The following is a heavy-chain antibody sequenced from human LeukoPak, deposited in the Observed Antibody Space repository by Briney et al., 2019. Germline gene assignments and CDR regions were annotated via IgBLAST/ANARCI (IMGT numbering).Heavy chain of an antibody. Sequence: PGGSLRLSCAASGLTFSSYAMSWVRQAPGKGLEWVSAISGSGGSTYYADSVKGRFTISRDNSKNTLYLQMNSLRAEDTAVYYCAKDRVGIVVVVAATNYYYGMDVWGQGTMVTVSS. CDR1: GLTFSSYA. CDR3: AKDRVGIVVVVAATNYYYGMDV. J-gene: IGHJ6*02. V-gene: IGHV3-23*01. D-gene: IGHD2-15*01. CDR2: ISGSGGST.